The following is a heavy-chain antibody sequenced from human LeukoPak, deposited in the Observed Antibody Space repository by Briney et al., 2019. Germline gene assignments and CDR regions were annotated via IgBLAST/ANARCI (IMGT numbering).Heavy chain of an antibody. CDR1: GGSFSDYY. J-gene: IGHJ4*02. V-gene: IGHV4-34*01. Sequence: SETLSLTCTVYGGSFSDYYWSWIRRPPGKGLEWIGEINHSGSTNYNPSLKSRVTISVDTSKNQFSLKLTSVTAADTAVYYCARVGDTAMAPFAWWGPGTLVTVSS. CDR3: ARVGDTAMAPFAW. D-gene: IGHD5-18*01. CDR2: INHSGST.